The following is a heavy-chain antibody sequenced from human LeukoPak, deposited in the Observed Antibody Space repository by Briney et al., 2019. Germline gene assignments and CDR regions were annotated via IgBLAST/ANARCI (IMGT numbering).Heavy chain of an antibody. CDR3: ARDLRYCSSTSCYGSYYYYGMDV. D-gene: IGHD2-2*01. CDR1: GGSFRGYY. J-gene: IGHJ6*02. V-gene: IGHV4-34*01. CDR2: INHSGST. Sequence: SETLSLTCAVYGGSFRGYYWSWIRQPPGKGLEWIGEINHSGSTNYNPSLKSRVTISVDTSKNQFSLKLSSVTAADTAVYYCARDLRYCSSTSCYGSYYYYGMDVWGQGTTVTVSS.